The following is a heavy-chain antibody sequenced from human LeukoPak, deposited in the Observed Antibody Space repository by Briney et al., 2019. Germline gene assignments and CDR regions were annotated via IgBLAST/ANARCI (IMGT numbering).Heavy chain of an antibody. CDR2: INPNSGGT. D-gene: IGHD3-22*01. CDR1: GYTFTGYY. Sequence: GASVKVSCKASGYTFTGYYMHWVRQAPGQGLEWMGWINPNSGGTNYAQKFQGRVTMTRDTSISTAYMELSRLRSDDTAVYYCATGTNYDSSGYYFWGQGTLVTASS. CDR3: ATGTNYDSSGYYF. V-gene: IGHV1-2*02. J-gene: IGHJ4*02.